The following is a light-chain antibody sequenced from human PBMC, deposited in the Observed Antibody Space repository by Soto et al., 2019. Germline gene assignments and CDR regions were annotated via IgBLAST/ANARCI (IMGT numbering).Light chain of an antibody. V-gene: IGKV1-39*01. CDR1: QSIRSY. Sequence: DIQMTQSPSSLSASVGDRVTITCRASQSIRSYLNWYQQKPGKAPKLLIYAASSLQSGVPSRFTGSGSGTDFTLTISSLQPEDFATYYCQQSYNTPITFGQGTRLE. CDR2: AAS. J-gene: IGKJ5*01. CDR3: QQSYNTPIT.